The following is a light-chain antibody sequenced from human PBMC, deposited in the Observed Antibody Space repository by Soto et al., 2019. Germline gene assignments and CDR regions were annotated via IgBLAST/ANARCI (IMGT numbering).Light chain of an antibody. Sequence: DIQMTQSPSSLSASVGERVTITCRASQDVRDDLGWYQQTPGKAPERLIYEASTLHRGVPSRFSGSGSGTEFTLTISSLQPEDFATYYCLQYSSYPWTFGQGTNVEIK. CDR3: LQYSSYPWT. CDR1: QDVRDD. J-gene: IGKJ1*01. CDR2: EAS. V-gene: IGKV1-17*01.